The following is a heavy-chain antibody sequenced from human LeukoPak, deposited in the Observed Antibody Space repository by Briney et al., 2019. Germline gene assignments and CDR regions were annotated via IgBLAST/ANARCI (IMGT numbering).Heavy chain of an antibody. Sequence: SETLSLTCTVSGGSISSSSYYWGWIRQPPGKGLEWIGSIYYSGSTYYNPSLKSRVTISVDTSKNQFSLKLSSVTAADTAVYYCARDCWYDCSSWSVGIYWGQGTLVTVSS. CDR2: IYYSGST. V-gene: IGHV4-39*07. J-gene: IGHJ4*02. CDR1: GGSISSSSYY. D-gene: IGHD6-13*01. CDR3: ARDCWYDCSSWSVGIY.